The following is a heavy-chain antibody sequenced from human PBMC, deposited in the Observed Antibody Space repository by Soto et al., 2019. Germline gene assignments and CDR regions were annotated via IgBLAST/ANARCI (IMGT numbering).Heavy chain of an antibody. D-gene: IGHD4-17*01. CDR3: ARAYGDDFYFDY. J-gene: IGHJ4*02. Sequence: QVQLVQSVAEVKKPGASVKVSCKASGYTFTSYAMHWVRQAPGQRLEWMGWINAGNGNTKYSQKFQGRVTITRDTSASTAYMELSSLRSEDTAVYYCARAYGDDFYFDYWGQGTLVTVSS. V-gene: IGHV1-3*01. CDR1: GYTFTSYA. CDR2: INAGNGNT.